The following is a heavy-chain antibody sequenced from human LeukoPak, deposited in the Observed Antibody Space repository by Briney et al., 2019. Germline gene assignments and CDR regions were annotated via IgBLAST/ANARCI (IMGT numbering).Heavy chain of an antibody. CDR3: ARDFYSSSSAGIDY. Sequence: GGSLRLSCAASGFTVSSNYMSWVRQAPGKGLEWVANIKQDGSEKYYVDSVKGRFTISRDNAKNSLYLQMNSLRAEDTAVYYCARDFYSSSSAGIDYWGQGTLVTVSS. CDR2: IKQDGSEK. V-gene: IGHV3-7*01. CDR1: GFTVSSNY. J-gene: IGHJ4*02. D-gene: IGHD6-13*01.